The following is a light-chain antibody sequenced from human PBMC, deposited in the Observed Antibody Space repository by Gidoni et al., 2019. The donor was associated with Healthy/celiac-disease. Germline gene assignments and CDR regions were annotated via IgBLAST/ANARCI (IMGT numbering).Light chain of an antibody. V-gene: IGKV3-15*01. CDR2: GAS. CDR3: QQYNNWPQT. J-gene: IGKJ1*01. Sequence: IVMTQSPATLSVSPGERATISCRASQSVSSNLAWYQQKPGQAPRLLIYGASTRDTGIPARFSGSGSGTEFTLTISSLQSEDFAVYYCQQYNNWPQTFGQGTKVEIK. CDR1: QSVSSN.